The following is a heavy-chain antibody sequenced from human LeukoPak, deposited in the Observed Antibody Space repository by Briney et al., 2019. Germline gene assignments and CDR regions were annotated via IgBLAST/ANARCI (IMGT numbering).Heavy chain of an antibody. CDR3: AKARGDRSSYGMDV. CDR1: GLTFSNYA. CDR2: ISGGGGGT. D-gene: IGHD2-21*01. Sequence: GGSLRLSCAASGLTFSNYAMSWVRQAPGKGLEWVSAISGGGGGTSYAESVEGRFTISRDNSGNTLFLQMSSLRAEDTALYYCAKARGDRSSYGMDVWGQGTTVTVSS. J-gene: IGHJ6*02. V-gene: IGHV3-23*01.